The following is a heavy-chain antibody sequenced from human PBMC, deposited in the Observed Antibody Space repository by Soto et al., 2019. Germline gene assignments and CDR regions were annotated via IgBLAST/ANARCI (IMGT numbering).Heavy chain of an antibody. CDR1: GGSFSGYY. D-gene: IGHD2-15*01. CDR2: INHSGNT. Sequence: QVQLQQWGAGLLKPSETLSLTCDVYGGSFSGYYWSWIRQPLGKGLEWIGEINHSGNTNYIPSLKSRVTISVHTSNNQFSLKLSSVTAADTAVYYCARRERGGFFPYYYYYMDVW. CDR3: ARRERGGFFPYYYYYMDV. V-gene: IGHV4-34*01. J-gene: IGHJ6*03.